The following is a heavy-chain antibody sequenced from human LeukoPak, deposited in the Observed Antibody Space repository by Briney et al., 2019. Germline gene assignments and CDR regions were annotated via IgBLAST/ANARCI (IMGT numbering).Heavy chain of an antibody. CDR1: GFTFSSYA. Sequence: GGSLRLSCAASGFTFSSYAMHWVRQAPGKGLEWVVVISYDGGNKYYADSVKGRFTISRDNSKNTLYLQMNSLRAEDTAVYYCAREQTYYDFWSGPGKWGQGTLVTVSS. CDR3: AREQTYYDFWSGPGK. V-gene: IGHV3-30-3*01. CDR2: ISYDGGNK. J-gene: IGHJ4*02. D-gene: IGHD3-3*01.